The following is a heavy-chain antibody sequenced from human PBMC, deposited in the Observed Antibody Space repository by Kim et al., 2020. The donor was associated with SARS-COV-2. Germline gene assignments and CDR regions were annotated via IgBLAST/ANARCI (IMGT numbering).Heavy chain of an antibody. CDR1: GGSISTSNW. V-gene: IGHV4-4*02. CDR2: IYHSGST. CDR3: ARGDSWSSNYYYGMDV. D-gene: IGHD3-10*01. Sequence: SETLSLNCAVSGGSISTSNWWSWVRQTPGKGLEWIGEIYHSGSTNYNPSLKSRVIISVDKSKNQFSLRLSSVTAADTAVYYGARGDSWSSNYYYGMDVWGQGTTVTVSS. J-gene: IGHJ6*02.